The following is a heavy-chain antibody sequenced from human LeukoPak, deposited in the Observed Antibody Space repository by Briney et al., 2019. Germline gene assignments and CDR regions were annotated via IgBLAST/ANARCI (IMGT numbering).Heavy chain of an antibody. CDR1: GGSFSGYY. D-gene: IGHD5-18*01. CDR3: ARGRGYSYGYRRDYYDSSALGY. CDR2: INHSGST. J-gene: IGHJ4*02. Sequence: PSETLSLTCAVYGGSFSGYYWSWIRQPPGKGLEWIGEINHSGSTNYNPSLKSRVTISVDTSKNQFSLKLSSVTAADTAVYYCARGRGYSYGYRRDYYDSSALGYWGQGTLVTVSS. V-gene: IGHV4-34*01.